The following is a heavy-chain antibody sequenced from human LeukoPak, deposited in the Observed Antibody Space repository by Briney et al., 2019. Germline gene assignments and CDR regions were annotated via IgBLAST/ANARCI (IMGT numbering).Heavy chain of an antibody. D-gene: IGHD5-18*01. V-gene: IGHV3-23*01. CDR2: ITASGGNT. CDR1: GFTFSSYA. Sequence: GGSLRLSCAASGFTFSSYALGWVRQAPGKGLEWVSAITASGGNTYYADSVKGRFTISRDNSKNTLYLQVNSLRAEDTAVYYCAKGNGYSYGRYYFDYWSQGTLVTVSS. J-gene: IGHJ4*02. CDR3: AKGNGYSYGRYYFDY.